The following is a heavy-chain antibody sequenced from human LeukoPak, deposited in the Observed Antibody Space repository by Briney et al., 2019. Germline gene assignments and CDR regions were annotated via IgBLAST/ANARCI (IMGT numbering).Heavy chain of an antibody. Sequence: PGGSLRLSCAASGFTFSSYAMNWVRQAPGKGLEWVSFIESSAGRTYYVDSVKGRFTISRDNSKDTLHLQMNSLRVEDTAVYHCAKGHGDNSIYDSWGQGTLVTVSS. V-gene: IGHV3-23*01. CDR2: IESSAGRT. D-gene: IGHD4-11*01. CDR1: GFTFSSYA. CDR3: AKGHGDNSIYDS. J-gene: IGHJ5*01.